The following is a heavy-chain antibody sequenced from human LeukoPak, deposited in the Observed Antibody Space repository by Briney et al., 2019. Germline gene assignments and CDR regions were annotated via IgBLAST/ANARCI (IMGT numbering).Heavy chain of an antibody. CDR2: IKHDGSEK. Sequence: GGSLRLSCAASGFTFSSNWMHWVRQAPGKGLVWVASIKHDGSEKYYVDSVRGRFTISRDNTMNSLYLQMSSLRAEDTAVYYCATDRGWRTSGYYLYYFEYWGQGTLVTFSS. V-gene: IGHV3-7*01. CDR3: ATDRGWRTSGYYLYYFEY. CDR1: GFTFSSNW. D-gene: IGHD3-3*01. J-gene: IGHJ4*02.